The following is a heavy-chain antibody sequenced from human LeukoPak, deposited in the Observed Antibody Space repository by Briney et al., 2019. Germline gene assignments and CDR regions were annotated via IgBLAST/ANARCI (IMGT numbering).Heavy chain of an antibody. CDR1: GGAISSSSYY. D-gene: IGHD5-18*01. J-gene: IGHJ5*02. Sequence: SETLSLTCTVSGGAISSSSYYWGWIRQPPGKGLEWIGSIYYSGSTYYNPSLKSRVTISVDTSKNQFSLKLSSVTAADTAIYYCAKGAGGFSYYNWFDPWGQGTLVTVSS. CDR2: IYYSGST. V-gene: IGHV4-39*07. CDR3: AKGAGGFSYYNWFDP.